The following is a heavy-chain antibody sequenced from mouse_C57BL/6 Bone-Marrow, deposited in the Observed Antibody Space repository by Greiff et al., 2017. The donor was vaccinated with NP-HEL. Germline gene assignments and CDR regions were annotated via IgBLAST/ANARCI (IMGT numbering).Heavy chain of an antibody. CDR3: ARWGLRAWFAD. CDR1: GYTFTSYC. CDR2: IYPSDSET. V-gene: IGHV1-61*01. D-gene: IGHD2-4*01. J-gene: IGHJ3*01. Sequence: QVQLQQPGAELVRPGSSVKLSCKASGYTFTSYCMDWVKQRPGQGLEWIGNIYPSDSETHYNQKFKDKATLTVDKSSSTAYMQLSSLTSEDSAVYYCARWGLRAWFADWGQGTLVTVSA.